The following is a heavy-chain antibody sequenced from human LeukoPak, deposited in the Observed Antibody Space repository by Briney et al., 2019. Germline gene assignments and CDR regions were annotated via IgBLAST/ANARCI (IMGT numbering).Heavy chain of an antibody. J-gene: IGHJ4*02. V-gene: IGHV4-34*01. CDR2: INDSGST. CDR3: AKHEYGDLKDFDY. CDR1: GGFFSGYY. D-gene: IGHD4-17*01. Sequence: SETLSLTCAVYGGFFSGYYWSWIRQPPGKGLEWIGEINDSGSTNYNPSLKSRVTISVDTSKNQFSLKLTSVTAADTAVYYCAKHEYGDLKDFDYWGQGILVTVSS.